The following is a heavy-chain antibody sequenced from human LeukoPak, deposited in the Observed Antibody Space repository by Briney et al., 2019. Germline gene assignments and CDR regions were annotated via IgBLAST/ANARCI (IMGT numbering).Heavy chain of an antibody. CDR2: ISGSGGST. J-gene: IGHJ4*02. D-gene: IGHD6-13*01. CDR3: ANAVYSSSWYYFDY. CDR1: GFTFSSYA. V-gene: IGHV3-23*01. Sequence: PGGSLRLSCAASGFTFSSYAMSWVRQAPGKGLECVLAISGSGGSTYYADSVKGRFTISRDNSKNTLYLQMNSLRAEDTAVYYCANAVYSSSWYYFDYCGQGTLVTVSS.